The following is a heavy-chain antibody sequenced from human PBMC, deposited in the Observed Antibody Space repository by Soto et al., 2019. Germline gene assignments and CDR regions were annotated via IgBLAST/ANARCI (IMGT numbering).Heavy chain of an antibody. CDR1: GFTFSSYS. CDR2: ISSSSSTI. D-gene: IGHD3-10*01. V-gene: IGHV3-48*01. Sequence: GGSLRLSCAASGFTFSSYSMNWVRQAPGKGLEWVSYISSSSSTIYYADSVKGRFTISRDNAKNSLYLQMNSLRAEDTAVYYCARVGGSGSYLDAFDIWGQGTMVTVSS. J-gene: IGHJ3*02. CDR3: ARVGGSGSYLDAFDI.